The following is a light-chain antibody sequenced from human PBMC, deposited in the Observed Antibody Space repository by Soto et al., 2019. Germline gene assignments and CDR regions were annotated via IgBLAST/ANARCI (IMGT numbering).Light chain of an antibody. Sequence: DIQMTQSPSTLSASVGDRVTITCRASQSINTWLSWYQQKPGKAPKLLIYKASSLQSGDPSRFSRSGSGTECTLTINRLKPDDFATYHCQQHHLYSLTFGGGAKVAIK. CDR1: QSINTW. V-gene: IGKV1-5*03. CDR3: QQHHLYSLT. J-gene: IGKJ4*02. CDR2: KAS.